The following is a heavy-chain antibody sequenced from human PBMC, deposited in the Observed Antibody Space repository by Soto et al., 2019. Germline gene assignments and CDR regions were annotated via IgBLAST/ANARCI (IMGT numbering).Heavy chain of an antibody. CDR1: GGSISSYY. J-gene: IGHJ6*03. CDR3: ARLFYGSGRRYMDV. D-gene: IGHD3-10*01. Sequence: SETLSLTCTVSGGSISSYYWSWIRQPPGKGLEWIGYIYYSGSTNYNPSLKSRVTISVDTSKDQFSLKLSSVTAADTAVYYCARLFYGSGRRYMDVWGKGTTVTVSS. CDR2: IYYSGST. V-gene: IGHV4-59*08.